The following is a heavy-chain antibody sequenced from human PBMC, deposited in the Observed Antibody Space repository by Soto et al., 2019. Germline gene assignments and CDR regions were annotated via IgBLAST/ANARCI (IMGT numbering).Heavy chain of an antibody. Sequence: LRLSCAASGFTFSSYGMHWVRQAPGKGLEWVAVIWYDGSNKYYADSVKGRFTISRDNSKNTLYLQMNSLRAEDTAVYYCAREVHFWSGHNAFDLWGQGTMVTVSS. CDR1: GFTFSSYG. CDR3: AREVHFWSGHNAFDL. CDR2: IWYDGSNK. J-gene: IGHJ3*01. D-gene: IGHD3-3*02. V-gene: IGHV3-33*01.